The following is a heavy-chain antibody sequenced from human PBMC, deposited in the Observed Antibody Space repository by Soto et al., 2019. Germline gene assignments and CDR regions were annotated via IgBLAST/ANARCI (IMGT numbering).Heavy chain of an antibody. Sequence: GGSLRLSCAASTFTFSSYAMSWVRQAPGKGLEWVSTISGSDGSTYYADSVKGRFTISRDNSKSALYLQMNSLRAEDTAIYYCAKESDISLFYFDDWGQGTLVTVSS. CDR2: ISGSDGST. J-gene: IGHJ4*02. D-gene: IGHD2-15*01. CDR3: AKESDISLFYFDD. V-gene: IGHV3-23*01. CDR1: TFTFSSYA.